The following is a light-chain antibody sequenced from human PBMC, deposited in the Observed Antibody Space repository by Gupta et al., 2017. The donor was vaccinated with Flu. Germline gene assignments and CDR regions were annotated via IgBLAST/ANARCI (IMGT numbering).Light chain of an antibody. J-gene: IGLJ3*02. Sequence: RVTISCSGGRANIGSKSVNWYQQHPGQAPALLIYSNNQRPSGVPDRFSGSKAGATASRDISGVQSEDEADDYCAVWDDCVHGSVLGGGTKLTVL. CDR1: RANIGSKS. CDR3: AVWDDCVHGSV. V-gene: IGLV1-44*01. CDR2: SNN.